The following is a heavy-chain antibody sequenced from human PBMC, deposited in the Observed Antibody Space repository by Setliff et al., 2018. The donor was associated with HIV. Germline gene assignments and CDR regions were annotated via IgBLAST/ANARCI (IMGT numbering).Heavy chain of an antibody. J-gene: IGHJ3*02. D-gene: IGHD6-13*01. CDR3: TKDIRKHLVQWGAFDI. V-gene: IGHV3-9*01. CDR2: ISWNSVSK. Sequence: SLKISCAASGFTFDDNAMHWVRQVPGMGLEWVAGISWNSVSKGYVDSVKGRFTISRDNAKNSLYLQMNSLRAEDTALYYCTKDIRKHLVQWGAFDIWGQGTRVTVSS. CDR1: GFTFDDNA.